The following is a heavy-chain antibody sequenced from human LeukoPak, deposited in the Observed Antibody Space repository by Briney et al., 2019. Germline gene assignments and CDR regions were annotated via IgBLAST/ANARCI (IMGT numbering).Heavy chain of an antibody. CDR3: ARGGYSGYGSFDY. D-gene: IGHD5-12*01. CDR1: GYTFTGYY. Sequence: ASVEVSCKASGYTFTGYYMHWVRQAPGQGLEWMGWINPNSGGTNYAQKFQGRVTMTRDTSISTAYMELSRLRSDDTAVYYCARGGYSGYGSFDYWGQGTLVTVSS. J-gene: IGHJ4*02. CDR2: INPNSGGT. V-gene: IGHV1-2*02.